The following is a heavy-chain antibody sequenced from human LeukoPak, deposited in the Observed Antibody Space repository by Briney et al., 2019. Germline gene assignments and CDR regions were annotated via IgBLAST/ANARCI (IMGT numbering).Heavy chain of an antibody. CDR3: ARDLREHGVFDI. J-gene: IGHJ3*02. Sequence: GGSSRLSCAASKFTVGSNYMSWVRQAPGKGLEWVSEIYSDGSTYYAASVKGRFSISRDNSKNTVYLQMNSLRAEDTAVYYCARDLREHGVFDIWGQGTMVTVSS. CDR2: IYSDGST. V-gene: IGHV3-53*01. D-gene: IGHD1-26*01. CDR1: KFTVGSNY.